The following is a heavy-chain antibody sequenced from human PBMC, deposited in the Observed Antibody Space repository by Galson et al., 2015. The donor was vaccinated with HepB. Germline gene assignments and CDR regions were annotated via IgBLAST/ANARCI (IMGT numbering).Heavy chain of an antibody. CDR1: GFTFSSYG. CDR2: IWYDGSKT. V-gene: IGHV3-33*06. D-gene: IGHD6-6*01. J-gene: IGHJ5*02. Sequence: SLRLSCAASGFTFSSYGMHWVRQAPGKGLECVAAIWYDGSKTYYADSVKGRITISRDNSKNTVFLEMNSLRAEDTAVYYCAKDHIADRPGWFDPWGQGTLVTVSS. CDR3: AKDHIADRPGWFDP.